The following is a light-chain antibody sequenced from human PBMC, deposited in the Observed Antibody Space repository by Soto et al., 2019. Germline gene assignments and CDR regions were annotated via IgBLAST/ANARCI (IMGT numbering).Light chain of an antibody. CDR3: QQYNGYYTWT. J-gene: IGKJ1*01. CDR2: DAS. Sequence: DIRMTQSPSTLSSSVGDRVTITCRASQSISKWLVWYQQKPGKAPKVLIFDASILASGVPSRFSGSGYGTEFTLTISSLQPDDFATYYCQQYNGYYTWTFGQGTKVDIK. V-gene: IGKV1-5*01. CDR1: QSISKW.